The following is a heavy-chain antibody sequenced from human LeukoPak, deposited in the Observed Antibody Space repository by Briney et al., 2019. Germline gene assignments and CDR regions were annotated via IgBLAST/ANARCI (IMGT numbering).Heavy chain of an antibody. Sequence: PGGSLRLSCAASGFTFRSHWMHWVRQSPGKGLVWVSRINSDGSSASYADSVKGRFTISRDNAKNTLYLQMNSLRAEDTAVYYCARDGYDFWSGYYYYYYYMDVWGKGTTVTVSS. J-gene: IGHJ6*03. CDR3: ARDGYDFWSGYYYYYYYMDV. CDR1: GFTFRSHW. V-gene: IGHV3-74*01. D-gene: IGHD3-3*01. CDR2: INSDGSSA.